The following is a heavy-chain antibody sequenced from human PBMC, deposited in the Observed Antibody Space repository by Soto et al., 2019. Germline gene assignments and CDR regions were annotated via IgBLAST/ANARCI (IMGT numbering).Heavy chain of an antibody. J-gene: IGHJ5*02. V-gene: IGHV3-48*03. Sequence: PGGSLRLSCAASGFIFSDYEINWVRQAPGKGLEWVSYISGSGLTIYYADSVKGRFTISRDNAKNSLYLQMNSLGVEYKAVYYCARGPYRITYNRFDSWGQGTLVTVSS. CDR2: ISGSGLTI. D-gene: IGHD5-12*01. CDR1: GFIFSDYE. CDR3: ARGPYRITYNRFDS.